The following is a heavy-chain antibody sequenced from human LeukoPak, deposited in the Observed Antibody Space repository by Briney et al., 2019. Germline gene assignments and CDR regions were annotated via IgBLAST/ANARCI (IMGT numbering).Heavy chain of an antibody. D-gene: IGHD3-10*01. J-gene: IGHJ1*01. CDR2: INHSGGT. CDR3: ARDRNYYGSGSYPRAGYFQH. CDR1: GGSFSGYY. Sequence: SETLSLTCAVYGGSFSGYYWSWIRQPPRKGLEWIGEINHSGGTNYNPSLKSRVTISVGTSKNQFSLKLSSVTAADTAVYYCARDRNYYGSGSYPRAGYFQHWGQGTLVTVSS. V-gene: IGHV4-34*01.